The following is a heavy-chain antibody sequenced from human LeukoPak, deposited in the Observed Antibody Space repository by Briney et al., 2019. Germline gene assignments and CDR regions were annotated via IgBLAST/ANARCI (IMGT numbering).Heavy chain of an antibody. CDR1: GFTFSSYA. Sequence: GGSLRLSCAASGFTFSSYAMSWVRQAPGKGLEWVSSISSSSSYIYYADSVKGRLTISRDNAKNSLYLQMNSLRAEDTAVYYCARDRYYYDSSGYSHWGQGTLVTVSS. J-gene: IGHJ4*02. CDR2: ISSSSSYI. D-gene: IGHD3-22*01. V-gene: IGHV3-21*01. CDR3: ARDRYYYDSSGYSH.